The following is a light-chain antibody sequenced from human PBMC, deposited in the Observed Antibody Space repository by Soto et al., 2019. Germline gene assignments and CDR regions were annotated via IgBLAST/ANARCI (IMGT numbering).Light chain of an antibody. CDR1: QGIGSY. CDR2: AAS. J-gene: IGKJ1*01. V-gene: IGKV1-9*01. Sequence: GDRVTITCRASQGIGSYLAWYQHKPRKPPRLLIYAASGLQSGVPTRFRSSRSGTEFTLTVRSLQPEDFATYYCQQYSTYGAFGQGTKVDIK. CDR3: QQYSTYGA.